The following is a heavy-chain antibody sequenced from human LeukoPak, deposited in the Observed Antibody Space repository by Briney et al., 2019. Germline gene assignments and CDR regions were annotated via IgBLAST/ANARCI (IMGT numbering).Heavy chain of an antibody. CDR3: APFVGYFDY. CDR2: IYYSGST. CDR1: GGSISSSSYY. Sequence: NPSETLSLTCTVSGGSISSSSYYWGWIRQPPGKGLEWIGSIYYSGSTYYNPSLKSRVTISVDTSKNQFSLKLSSVTAADTAVYYCAPFVGYFDYWGQGTLVTVSS. J-gene: IGHJ4*02. D-gene: IGHD1-26*01. V-gene: IGHV4-39*01.